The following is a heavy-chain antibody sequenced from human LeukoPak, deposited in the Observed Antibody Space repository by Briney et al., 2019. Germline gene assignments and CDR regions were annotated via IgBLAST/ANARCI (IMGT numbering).Heavy chain of an antibody. Sequence: GGSLRLFCAASGFTFTACFIQCCRQAPGKGLEWVSLIRADGATTRYTDSVKGRFTISRDNSKGSLYLRMNSLRTEDTALYYCARDNTGSYDFWAEGTLVTVSP. D-gene: IGHD1-26*01. V-gene: IGHV3-43*02. J-gene: IGHJ4*02. CDR2: IRADGATT. CDR1: GFTFTACF. CDR3: ARDNTGSYDF.